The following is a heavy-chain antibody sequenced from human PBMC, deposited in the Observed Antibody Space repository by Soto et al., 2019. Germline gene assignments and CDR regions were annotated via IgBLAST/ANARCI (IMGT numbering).Heavy chain of an antibody. CDR3: AKVDDILTGYNYYYYMDV. CDR1: GFTFSSYA. CDR2: ISGSGGST. Sequence: EVQLLESGGGLVQPGGSLRLSCAASGFTFSSYAMSWVRQAPGKGLEWVSAISGSGGSTYYADSVKGRFTISRDNSKNTLYLQMNSLRAEDTAVYYCAKVDDILTGYNYYYYMDVCGKGTTVTVSS. D-gene: IGHD3-9*01. V-gene: IGHV3-23*01. J-gene: IGHJ6*03.